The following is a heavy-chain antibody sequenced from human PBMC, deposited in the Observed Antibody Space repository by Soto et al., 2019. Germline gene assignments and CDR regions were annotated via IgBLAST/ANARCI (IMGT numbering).Heavy chain of an antibody. V-gene: IGHV1-3*05. Sequence: QVQLVQSGAEEKKPGASVKVSCKASGYTFTNYAMHWVRQAPGQRLEWMGWINVGNGNTKYSQKFQGRVTITRDTSASTAYMELSSLRSEDTAVYYCALNFDWSNVVAGSWGQGTLVTVSS. CDR3: ALNFDWSNVVAGS. J-gene: IGHJ5*02. D-gene: IGHD3-9*01. CDR1: GYTFTNYA. CDR2: INVGNGNT.